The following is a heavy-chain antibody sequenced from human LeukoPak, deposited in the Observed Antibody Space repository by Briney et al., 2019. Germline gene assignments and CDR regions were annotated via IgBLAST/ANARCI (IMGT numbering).Heavy chain of an antibody. D-gene: IGHD6-19*01. V-gene: IGHV3-23*01. CDR3: AKDVFSSGWSEPVDV. J-gene: IGHJ6*04. Sequence: PGGSLRLSCAASGFTFSSYGVSWVRQAPGKGLDWVSAISGIGGSTYDADSVKGRFTISRDNSKNTLYLQMNSLRAEDTAVYYCAKDVFSSGWSEPVDVWGKGTTVTISS. CDR2: ISGIGGST. CDR1: GFTFSSYG.